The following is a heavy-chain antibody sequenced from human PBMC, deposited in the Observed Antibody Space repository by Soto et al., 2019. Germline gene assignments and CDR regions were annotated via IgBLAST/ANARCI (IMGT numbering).Heavy chain of an antibody. J-gene: IGHJ4*02. Sequence: EVQLVESGGGLVKPGGSLRLSCAASGFTFSNAWMNWVRQAPGKGLEWVGRIKSKTDGGTTDYAAPVKGRFTISRDDSKNTLYLQMNSLKTEDTAVYYGTTDWLDDLEYHGYWGQGTLVTVSS. CDR3: TTDWLDDLEYHGY. CDR2: IKSKTDGGTT. V-gene: IGHV3-15*07. CDR1: GFTFSNAW. D-gene: IGHD3-3*01.